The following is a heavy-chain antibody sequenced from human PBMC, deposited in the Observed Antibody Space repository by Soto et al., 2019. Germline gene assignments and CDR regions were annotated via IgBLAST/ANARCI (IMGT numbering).Heavy chain of an antibody. V-gene: IGHV3-30*01. D-gene: IGHD3-3*01. J-gene: IGHJ4*01. Sequence: PGGSLRLSCVGSGFTFSNNAMHWVRQAPGKVLEWVVSISYHSNEIFYAQSEKSRFTISRDNPENSLFLHMNSTRADDTAVYYCAIARVADSSLDHWGQGILVTVSS. CDR1: GFTFSNNA. CDR3: AIARVADSSLDH. CDR2: ISYHSNEI.